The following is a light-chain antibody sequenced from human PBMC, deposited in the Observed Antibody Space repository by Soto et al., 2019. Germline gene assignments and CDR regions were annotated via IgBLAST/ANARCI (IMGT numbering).Light chain of an antibody. V-gene: IGKV1-9*01. J-gene: IGKJ2*01. Sequence: IQLTQSPSSLSASVGDRVTITCRASQGISSYLAWYQQKPGRAPKLLIYAAATLQSGVPSRFSGSGFGTDFTLTISSLQPEDFATYYCQQLNSNPYTFGQGTKLEIK. CDR1: QGISSY. CDR2: AAA. CDR3: QQLNSNPYT.